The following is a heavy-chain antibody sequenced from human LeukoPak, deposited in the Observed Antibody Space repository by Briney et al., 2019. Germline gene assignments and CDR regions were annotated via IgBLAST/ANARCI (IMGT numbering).Heavy chain of an antibody. CDR3: ARSGTNYYDSSGYDY. CDR1: GFSLSTSGMC. D-gene: IGHD3-22*01. CDR2: IDWDDDK. Sequence: ESGPTLVNPTQTLTLTCTFPGFSLSTSGMCVSWIRQPPGKALEWLARIDWDDDKYYSTSLKTRLTISKDTSKNQVVLTMTNMDPVDTATYYCARSGTNYYDSSGYDYWGQGTLVTVSS. J-gene: IGHJ4*02. V-gene: IGHV2-70*11.